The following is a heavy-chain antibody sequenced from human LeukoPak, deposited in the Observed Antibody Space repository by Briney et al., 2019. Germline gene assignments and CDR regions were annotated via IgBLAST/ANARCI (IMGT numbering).Heavy chain of an antibody. V-gene: IGHV4-59*04. CDR1: GGSISTYY. Sequence: SETLSLTCAVSGGSISTYYWSWIRQPPGKGLEWIGAIYHTGSTYYNPSLKSRVTISVDTSKNQFSLKLSSVTAADTAVYYCARDISMRVVTPFDYWGQGTLVTVSS. J-gene: IGHJ4*02. D-gene: IGHD3-22*01. CDR2: IYHTGST. CDR3: ARDISMRVVTPFDY.